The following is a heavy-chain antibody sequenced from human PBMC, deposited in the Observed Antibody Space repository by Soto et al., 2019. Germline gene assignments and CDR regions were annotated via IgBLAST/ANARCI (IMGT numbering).Heavy chain of an antibody. J-gene: IGHJ6*02. D-gene: IGHD3-22*01. CDR2: IYYSGST. CDR1: GGSLSSGGYY. Sequence: PSETLSLTCTVSGGSLSSGGYYWSWIRQHPGKGLEWIGYIYYSGSTYYNPSLKSRVTISVDTSKNQFSLKLSSVTAADTAVYYCARERVIKGLTEEYYYYYYGMDVWGQGTTVTVSS. CDR3: ARERVIKGLTEEYYYYYYGMDV. V-gene: IGHV4-31*03.